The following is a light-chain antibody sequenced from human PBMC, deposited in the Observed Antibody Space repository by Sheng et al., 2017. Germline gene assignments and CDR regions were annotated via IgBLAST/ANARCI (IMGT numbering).Light chain of an antibody. J-gene: IGKJ2*01. V-gene: IGKV3-15*01. Sequence: IVLTQSPGTLSVSPGERSHPPPAGPSQSVSSNYLAWYHQKPGQAPRLLIYGASTRATGIPARFSGSGSGTEFTLTISSLQSEDFAVYYCQQYNNWPPYTFGQGTKLEIK. CDR1: QSVSSN. CDR2: GAS. CDR3: QQYNNWPPYT.